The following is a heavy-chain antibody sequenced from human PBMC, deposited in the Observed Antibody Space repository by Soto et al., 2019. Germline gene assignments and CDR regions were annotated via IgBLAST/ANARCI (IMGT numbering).Heavy chain of an antibody. CDR3: AIVAVVTYYYYYGMDV. V-gene: IGHV3-21*01. CDR1: GFTFSSYS. J-gene: IGHJ6*02. CDR2: ISSSSSYI. D-gene: IGHD2-21*01. Sequence: EVQLVGSGGGLVKPGGSLRLSCAASGFTFSSYSMNWVRPAPGRGLEWVSSISSSSSYIYYEDSVKGRFTISRDNAKNSLYLQMTSLRAEDTAVYDCAIVAVVTYYYYYGMDVWGQGTTVTVSS.